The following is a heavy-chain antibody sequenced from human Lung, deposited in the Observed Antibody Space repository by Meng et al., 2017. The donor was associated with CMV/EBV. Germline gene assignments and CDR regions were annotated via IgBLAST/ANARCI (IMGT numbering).Heavy chain of an antibody. Sequence: GESLKISCAASGFTFSTYWMHWVRQVPGKGLVWVTRINSDGSGTTYADSVKGRFTISRDNAKNTLYLHMSSLRAEDTAMYYCVRGHSSGWYKFDSWGQGTXVXVSS. V-gene: IGHV3-74*01. CDR1: GFTFSTYW. CDR3: VRGHSSGWYKFDS. D-gene: IGHD6-19*01. J-gene: IGHJ4*02. CDR2: INSDGSGT.